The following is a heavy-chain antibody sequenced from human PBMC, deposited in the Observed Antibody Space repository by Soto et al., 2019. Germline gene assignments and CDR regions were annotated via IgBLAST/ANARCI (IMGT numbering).Heavy chain of an antibody. D-gene: IGHD2-15*01. CDR1: AGFLSRERYF. Sequence: SAGFLSRERYFWGWLRLQPKKGLQRSRSLYCTANTSYNPPLKSRLTISVDTSKNRFSLQWSSVTAADTAMYYCARGFVFIRRGSCYTGTCYDPLCQATLGT. J-gene: IGHJ5*02. CDR3: ARGFVFIRRGSCYTGTCYDP. V-gene: IGHV4-30-2*03. CDR2: LYCTANT.